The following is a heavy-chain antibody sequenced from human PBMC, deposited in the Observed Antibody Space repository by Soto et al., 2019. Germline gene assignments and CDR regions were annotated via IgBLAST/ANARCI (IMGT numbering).Heavy chain of an antibody. Sequence: SQTLSLTCAITGDSVSSNSAGWSWVRQSPSRGLEWLGRTYYRSKWYYEYAVSVRGRITINPDTSKNQYSLQLNSVTPEDTAVYFCARGEQYSGRIFDYWCQGTVVTGSS. D-gene: IGHD1-26*01. CDR3: ARGEQYSGRIFDY. CDR1: GDSVSSNSAG. V-gene: IGHV6-1*01. CDR2: TYYRSKWYY. J-gene: IGHJ4*01.